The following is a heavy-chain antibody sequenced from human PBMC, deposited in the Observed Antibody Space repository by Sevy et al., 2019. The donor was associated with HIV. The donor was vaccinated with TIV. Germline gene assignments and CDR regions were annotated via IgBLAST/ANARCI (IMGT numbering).Heavy chain of an antibody. D-gene: IGHD2-15*01. V-gene: IGHV3-30*14. J-gene: IGHJ6*02. CDR1: GFTFSDYS. CDR3: ARVVAYCSGGSCFPGYYYGMDV. CDR2: ISYDGRNNK. Sequence: GGSLRLSCAASGFTFSDYSMHWVRQAPGKGLEWVAVISYDGRNNKYNVDSVKGRFTISRDNSKNTLFLQMNSLRAEDTAVYYCARVVAYCSGGSCFPGYYYGMDVWGQGTTVTVSS.